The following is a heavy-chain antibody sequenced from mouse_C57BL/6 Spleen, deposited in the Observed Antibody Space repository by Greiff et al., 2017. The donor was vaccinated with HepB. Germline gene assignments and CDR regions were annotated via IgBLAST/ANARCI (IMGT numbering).Heavy chain of an antibody. Sequence: EVKLMESGPGLVKPSQSLSLTCSVTGYSITSGYYWNWIRQFPGNKLEWMGYISYDGSNNYNPSLKNRISITRDTSKNQFFLKLNSVTTEDTATYYCAREDYDYDVGYYAMDYWGQGTSVTVSS. CDR2: ISYDGSN. V-gene: IGHV3-6*01. CDR1: GYSITSGYY. J-gene: IGHJ4*01. D-gene: IGHD2-4*01. CDR3: AREDYDYDVGYYAMDY.